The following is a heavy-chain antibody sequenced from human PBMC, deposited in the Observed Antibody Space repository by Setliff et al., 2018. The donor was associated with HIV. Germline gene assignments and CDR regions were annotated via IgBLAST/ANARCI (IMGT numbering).Heavy chain of an antibody. J-gene: IGHJ4*02. V-gene: IGHV3-30*04. CDR2: ISYDGSNE. Sequence: GGSLRLSCAASGFTFSSYAMHWVRQAPGKGVEWVTVISYDGSNESYADSGKGRFTISRDNSKNTLYLPMTSLRAEDTAVYCCARERLRFLEWLPLDYWGQGTLVTVSS. D-gene: IGHD3-3*01. CDR3: ARERLRFLEWLPLDY. CDR1: GFTFSSYA.